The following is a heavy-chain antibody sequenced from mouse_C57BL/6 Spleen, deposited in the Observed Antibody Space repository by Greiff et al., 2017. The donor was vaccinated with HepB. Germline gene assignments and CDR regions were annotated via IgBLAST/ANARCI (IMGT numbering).Heavy chain of an antibody. V-gene: IGHV3-1*01. CDR3: AREGEGYYFDY. Sequence: EVKVEESGPGMVKPSQSLSLTCTVTGYSITSGYDWHWIRHFPGNKLEWMGYISYSGSTNYNPSLKSRISITHDTSKNHFFLKLNSVTTEDTATYYCAREGEGYYFDYWGQGTTLTVSS. CDR2: ISYSGST. J-gene: IGHJ2*01. CDR1: GYSITSGYD.